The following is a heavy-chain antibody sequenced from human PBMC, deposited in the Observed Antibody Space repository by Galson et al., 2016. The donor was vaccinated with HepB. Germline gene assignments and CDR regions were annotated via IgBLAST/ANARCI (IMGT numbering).Heavy chain of an antibody. Sequence: SLRLSCAASGFSFAGYAMSWVRQAPGKGLEWVSLINSGGSTYYADSVKGRFTSSRDNSKNTVYLQMNSLRVEDTAVYYCARDRQYSSSWPRRTYYYAMDGWGQGTTVTVSS. CDR3: ARDRQYSSSWPRRTYYYAMDG. CDR1: GFSFAGYA. CDR2: INSGGST. D-gene: IGHD6-13*01. V-gene: IGHV3-66*01. J-gene: IGHJ6*02.